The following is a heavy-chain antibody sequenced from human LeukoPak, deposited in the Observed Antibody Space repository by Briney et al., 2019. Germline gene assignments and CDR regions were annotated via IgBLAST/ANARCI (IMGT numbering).Heavy chain of an antibody. Sequence: GGSLRLSCAASGFTFSNYAMSWVRQAPGKGLAWVSGISGSGGSTYYADSVKGRFTISRDNSKNTLYLQMNGLRAEDTAVYYCAKGSSSYYFAFDIWGQGTMVTVSS. CDR3: AKGSSSYYFAFDI. CDR2: ISGSGGST. CDR1: GFTFSNYA. V-gene: IGHV3-23*01. J-gene: IGHJ3*02. D-gene: IGHD6-13*01.